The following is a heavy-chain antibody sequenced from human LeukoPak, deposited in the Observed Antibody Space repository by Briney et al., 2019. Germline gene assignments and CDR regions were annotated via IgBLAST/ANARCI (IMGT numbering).Heavy chain of an antibody. J-gene: IGHJ4*02. CDR3: ATVTI. D-gene: IGHD3-10*01. CDR2: ISYDGSNK. V-gene: IGHV3-30*04. CDR1: GFTFSSYA. Sequence: GGSLRLSCAASGFTFSSYAMHWVRQAPGKGLEWVAVISYDGSNKYYADSVKGRFTISRDNSKNTLYLQMNSLRAEDMAVYYCATVTIWGQGTLATVSS.